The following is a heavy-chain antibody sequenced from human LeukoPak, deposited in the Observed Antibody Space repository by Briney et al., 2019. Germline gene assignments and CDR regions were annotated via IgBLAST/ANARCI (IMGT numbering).Heavy chain of an antibody. CDR2: ISGSGGST. CDR3: AKVRGHYDSSGYHPDY. CDR1: GFTFSSYA. V-gene: IGHV3-23*01. Sequence: GGSLRLSCAASGFTFSSYAMSWVRQAPGKGLEWVSAISGSGGSTYYADSVKGRFTISRDNSKNTLYLQMNSLRAEDTAVYYCAKVRGHYDSSGYHPDYWGQGTLVTVSS. J-gene: IGHJ4*02. D-gene: IGHD3-22*01.